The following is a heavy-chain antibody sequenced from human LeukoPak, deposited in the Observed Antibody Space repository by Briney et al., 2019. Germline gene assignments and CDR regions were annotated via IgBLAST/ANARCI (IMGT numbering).Heavy chain of an antibody. V-gene: IGHV4-4*07. CDR3: ARAFRDPLSGSYYFDY. J-gene: IGHJ4*02. CDR2: IYTGGST. CDR1: GGSISSYY. D-gene: IGHD1-26*01. Sequence: SETLSLTCTVSGGSISSYYWSWIRQPAGKGLEWIGRIYTGGSTNYNPSLKSRVTMSVDTSKNQFSLKLSSVTAADTAVYYCARAFRDPLSGSYYFDYWGQGTLVTVSS.